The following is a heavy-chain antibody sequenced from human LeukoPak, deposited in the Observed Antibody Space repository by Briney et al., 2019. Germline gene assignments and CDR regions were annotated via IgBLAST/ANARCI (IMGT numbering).Heavy chain of an antibody. CDR1: GGSISSTSYY. CDR2: IYYGGST. V-gene: IGHV4-39*01. CDR3: ARRAIAATIDY. Sequence: SETLSLTCSVSGGSISSTSYYWAWIRQPPGKGLEWIGSIYYGGSTFYNPSLKSRVTISADTSNNHFSLKLSSVTAADTAVYYCARRAIAATIDYWGQGTLVTVSS. D-gene: IGHD5-12*01. J-gene: IGHJ4*02.